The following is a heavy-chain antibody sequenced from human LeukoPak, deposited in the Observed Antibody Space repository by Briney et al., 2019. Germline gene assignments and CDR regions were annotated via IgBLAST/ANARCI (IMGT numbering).Heavy chain of an antibody. V-gene: IGHV3-74*01. Sequence: GGSLRLSCAASGFTFSNYWMHWVRQAPGKGLVWVSRIDSDGSTTSYADSVKGRFTISRDNAKNTLYLQMNSLRAEDTAVYYCAVQLGTLDYWGQGTLVTVSS. CDR1: GFTFSNYW. D-gene: IGHD5-18*01. J-gene: IGHJ4*02. CDR3: AVQLGTLDY. CDR2: IDSDGSTT.